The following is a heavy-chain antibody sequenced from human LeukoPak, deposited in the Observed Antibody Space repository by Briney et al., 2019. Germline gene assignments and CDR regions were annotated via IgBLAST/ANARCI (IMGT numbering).Heavy chain of an antibody. D-gene: IGHD3-16*01. CDR2: ISGSGGST. CDR3: AKVGGAGTWYGNTWPFDY. J-gene: IGHJ4*02. Sequence: GGSLRLSCAASGFTFSSYAMSWVRQAPGKGLEWVSAISGSGGSTYYADSVKGRFTISRDSSKNTLYLQMNSLRAEDTAVYYCAKVGGAGTWYGNTWPFDYWGQGTLVTVSS. CDR1: GFTFSSYA. V-gene: IGHV3-23*01.